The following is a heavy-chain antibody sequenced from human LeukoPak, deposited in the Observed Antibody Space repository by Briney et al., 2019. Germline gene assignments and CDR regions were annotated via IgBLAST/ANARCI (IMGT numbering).Heavy chain of an antibody. D-gene: IGHD2/OR15-2a*01. Sequence: PGGSLRLSCAASGFTFSSHEMIWVRQAPGKGLEWVSFISESGSTTRYADSVKGRVTISRDNSKNTLYLQMNSLRAEDTAVYYCANTPTSYYWGQGTLVTVSS. CDR3: ANTPTSYY. J-gene: IGHJ4*02. CDR1: GFTFSSHE. V-gene: IGHV3-48*03. CDR2: ISESGSTT.